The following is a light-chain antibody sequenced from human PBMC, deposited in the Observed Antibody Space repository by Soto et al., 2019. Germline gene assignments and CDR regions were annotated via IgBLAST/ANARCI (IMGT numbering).Light chain of an antibody. V-gene: IGKV1-5*03. J-gene: IGKJ1*01. CDR3: QQDNNYPWT. CDR2: KAS. CDR1: QSISIW. Sequence: DIQMTQSPSTLSASVGDRVTITCRASQSISIWLAWYQQKPGKAPNLLISKASSLESGVPSRFIGSGSGTEFTHTISTLQPDDFATYYCQQDNNYPWTFGKGTKVEIK.